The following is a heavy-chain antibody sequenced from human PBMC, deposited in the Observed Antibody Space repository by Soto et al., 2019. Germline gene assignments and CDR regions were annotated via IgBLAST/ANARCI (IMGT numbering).Heavy chain of an antibody. CDR1: GFTFSSYA. CDR3: ARSNWNNYYFDY. Sequence: EVQLLESGGGLVQPGGSLRLSCAASGFTFSSYAMSWVRQAPGKGLEWVSAISGSGGSTYYADSVKGRFTISRDNSKNTLYLQMNSLRAEDTAVYYCARSNWNNYYFDYWGQGTLVTVSS. CDR2: ISGSGGST. D-gene: IGHD1-20*01. J-gene: IGHJ4*02. V-gene: IGHV3-23*01.